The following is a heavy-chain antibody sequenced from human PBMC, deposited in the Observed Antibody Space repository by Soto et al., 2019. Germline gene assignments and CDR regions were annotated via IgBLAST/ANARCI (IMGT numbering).Heavy chain of an antibody. D-gene: IGHD2-15*01. Sequence: ASVKVSCKASGYTFTSYYMHWVRQAPVQGLEWMGIINPSGGSTSYAQKFQGRVTMTRDTSTSTVYMELSSLRSEDTAVYYCASHQPGVVAATPSFSYWGQGTLVTVSS. CDR1: GYTFTSYY. V-gene: IGHV1-46*03. CDR3: ASHQPGVVAATPSFSY. CDR2: INPSGGST. J-gene: IGHJ4*02.